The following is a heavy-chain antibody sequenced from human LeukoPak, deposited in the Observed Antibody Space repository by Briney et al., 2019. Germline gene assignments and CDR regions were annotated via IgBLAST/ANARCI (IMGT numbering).Heavy chain of an antibody. V-gene: IGHV1-3*01. Sequence: ASVEVSCKASGYTFTSYAMHWVLQAPGKRLEWMGWINAGNGNTKYLQKFQGRVTINRDTSASKAYMELSSLRSEDTAVYYCASSVAGTWGHWGQGTLVTVSS. CDR2: INAGNGNT. CDR3: ASSVAGTWGH. CDR1: GYTFTSYA. J-gene: IGHJ4*02. D-gene: IGHD6-19*01.